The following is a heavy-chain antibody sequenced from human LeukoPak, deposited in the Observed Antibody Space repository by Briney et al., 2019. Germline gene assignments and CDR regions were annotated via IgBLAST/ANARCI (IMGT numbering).Heavy chain of an antibody. D-gene: IGHD4-11*01. CDR1: GGSVSSHQ. Sequence: PSETLSLTCTVSGGSVSSHQWSWIRQPPGKGLEWLGYIYYSGSTNYNPSLKSRFTISIDTSNNRFSLMLSSVTAADTAVYYCARGVLTTVSYYMDVWGKGTTVTVSS. V-gene: IGHV4-59*02. J-gene: IGHJ6*03. CDR2: IYYSGST. CDR3: ARGVLTTVSYYMDV.